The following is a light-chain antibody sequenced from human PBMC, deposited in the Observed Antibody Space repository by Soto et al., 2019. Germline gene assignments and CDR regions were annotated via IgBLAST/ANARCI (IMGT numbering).Light chain of an antibody. V-gene: IGKV1-5*03. Sequence: DIQLTQSPSTLSASVGDRVTITCRASQSITNWLAWYQQKPGKAPKVLIYMASSLKSGVPSRFSGSGSGTEFTLPITSLQPDDSATYYCQQYNSLSSVSFGGGTKVEI. J-gene: IGKJ4*01. CDR2: MAS. CDR1: QSITNW. CDR3: QQYNSLSSVS.